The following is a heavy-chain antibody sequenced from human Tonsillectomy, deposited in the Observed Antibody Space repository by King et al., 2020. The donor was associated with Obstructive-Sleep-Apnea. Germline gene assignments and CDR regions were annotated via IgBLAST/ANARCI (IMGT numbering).Heavy chain of an antibody. D-gene: IGHD3-3*01. Sequence: VQLVESGGGVVQPGRSLRLSCAASGFTFSSSAMHWVRQAPGKGLEWVAVISYDGSNKYYADSVKGRFTISRDKSKNTLYLQMNSLRAEDTAGYYWARDRSRPKTADGLRLLVWLLTGWGMDVWGQGTTVTVSS. CDR3: ARDRSRPKTADGLRLLVWLLTGWGMDV. CDR1: GFTFSSSA. CDR2: ISYDGSNK. V-gene: IGHV3-30*04. J-gene: IGHJ6*02.